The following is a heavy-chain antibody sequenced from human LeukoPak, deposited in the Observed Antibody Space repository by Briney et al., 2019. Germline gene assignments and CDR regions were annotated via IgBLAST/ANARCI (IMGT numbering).Heavy chain of an antibody. J-gene: IGHJ5*02. CDR2: IYANSNT. V-gene: IGHV3-53*01. CDR1: GFTVSGNY. D-gene: IGHD3-10*01. CDR3: ARVGEGELGNWFDP. Sequence: GGSLRLSCAVSGFTVSGNYITWVRQAPGKGLEWVSVIYANSNTYYADSMQGRLTISRDKSKNTVFFQMNSLRAEDTAMYYCARVGEGELGNWFDPWGQGTLVTVSS.